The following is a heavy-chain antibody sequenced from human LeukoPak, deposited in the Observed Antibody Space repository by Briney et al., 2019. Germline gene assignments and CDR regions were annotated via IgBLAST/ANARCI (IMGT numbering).Heavy chain of an antibody. Sequence: GASVKVSCKASGYTLTSYDINWVRQATGQGLEWMGWMNPYSTNTGFAQKFQGRVTMTRNTSISTAYMELSSLRSEDTAVYYCARSRGRLGWFDPWGQGTLVTVSS. V-gene: IGHV1-8*01. CDR2: MNPYSTNT. CDR1: GYTLTSYD. J-gene: IGHJ5*02. D-gene: IGHD3-10*01. CDR3: ARSRGRLGWFDP.